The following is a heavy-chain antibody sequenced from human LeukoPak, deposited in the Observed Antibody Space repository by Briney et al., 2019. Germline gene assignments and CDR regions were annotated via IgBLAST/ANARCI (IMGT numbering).Heavy chain of an antibody. J-gene: IGHJ4*02. CDR3: ARSRVAHFDY. V-gene: IGHV4-39*07. CDR2: INHSGST. D-gene: IGHD5-12*01. Sequence: SETLSLTCSVSGGSISSSRYYWGWIRQPPGKGLEWIGEINHSGSTNYNPSLKSRVTISVDTSKNQFSLKLSSVTAADTAVYYCARSRVAHFDYWGQGTLVTVSS. CDR1: GGSISSSRYY.